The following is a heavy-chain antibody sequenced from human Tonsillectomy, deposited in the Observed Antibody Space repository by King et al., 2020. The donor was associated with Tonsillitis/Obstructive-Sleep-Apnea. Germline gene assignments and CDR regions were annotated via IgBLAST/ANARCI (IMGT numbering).Heavy chain of an antibody. J-gene: IGHJ4*02. CDR2: ISVYNGNT. Sequence: VQLVESGAEVKKPGASVKVSCKASGYTFTSYGISWVRQAPGQGLEWMGWISVYNGNTNYAQNLQGRVTMTTDTPTSTAYMELRSLRSDDTAVYYCARVGGLVGPTPNYFDYWGQGTLVTVSS. D-gene: IGHD2-8*02. V-gene: IGHV1-18*01. CDR3: ARVGGLVGPTPNYFDY. CDR1: GYTFTSYG.